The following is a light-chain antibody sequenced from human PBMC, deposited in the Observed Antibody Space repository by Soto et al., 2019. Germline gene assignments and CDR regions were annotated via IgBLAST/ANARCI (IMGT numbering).Light chain of an antibody. CDR3: QKYNSAPHT. J-gene: IGKJ4*01. CDR2: AAS. CDR1: QDISNY. V-gene: IGKV1-27*01. Sequence: DIQMTQSPSSLSAYVGDRVTITCRASQDISNYLAWYQQKPGKVPKLLIYAASTLQSGVPSRFSGSGSGTDFTLIISSLQPEDVATYYCQKYNSAPHTFGGGTKVEIK.